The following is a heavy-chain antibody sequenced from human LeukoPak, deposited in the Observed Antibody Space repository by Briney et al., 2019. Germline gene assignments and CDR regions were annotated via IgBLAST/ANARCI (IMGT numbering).Heavy chain of an antibody. V-gene: IGHV1-2*06. CDR2: INPNSGGT. J-gene: IGHJ6*02. CDR3: ARDLGPLNYDILTGNYNYYYGMDV. D-gene: IGHD3-9*01. Sequence: ASVKVSCKASGYTFTGYYMHWVRQAPGQGLEWMGRINPNSGGTNYAQKFQGRVTMTRDTSISTTYMELSRLRSDDTAVYYCARDLGPLNYDILTGNYNYYYGMDVWGQGTTVTVSS. CDR1: GYTFTGYY.